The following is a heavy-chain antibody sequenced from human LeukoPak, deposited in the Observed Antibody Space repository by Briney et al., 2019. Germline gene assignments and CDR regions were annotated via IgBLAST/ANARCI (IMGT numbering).Heavy chain of an antibody. CDR1: GFTFSSYG. Sequence: GRSLRLSCAASGFTFSSYGMHWVRQAPGKGLEWVAVISYDGSNKCYADSVKGRFTISRDNSKNTLYLQVNSLRAEDTAVYYCAKHSRDGYNYFDYWGQGTLVTVSS. CDR2: ISYDGSNK. D-gene: IGHD3-22*01. CDR3: AKHSRDGYNYFDY. V-gene: IGHV3-30*18. J-gene: IGHJ4*02.